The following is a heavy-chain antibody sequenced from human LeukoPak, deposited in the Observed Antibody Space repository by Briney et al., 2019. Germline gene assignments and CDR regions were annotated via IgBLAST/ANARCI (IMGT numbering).Heavy chain of an antibody. V-gene: IGHV5-51*01. D-gene: IGHD3-16*01. CDR2: IYPDDSNT. Sequence: GESLKISCKGSGYSFTTRWIGWVRQMPGKGLEWMGIIYPDDSNTRYSPSFQGQVTLSADKSINTAYLQWSSLRASDTAMYYCARLEEDLTLGVAGYWFVPWGQGTLVTVS. CDR3: ARLEEDLTLGVAGYWFVP. J-gene: IGHJ5*02. CDR1: GYSFTTRW.